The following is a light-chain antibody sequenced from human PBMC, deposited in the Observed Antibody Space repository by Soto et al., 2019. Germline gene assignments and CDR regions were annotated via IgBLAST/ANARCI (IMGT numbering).Light chain of an antibody. CDR3: QQYECSPEIS. J-gene: IGKJ3*01. Sequence: DIVLAQSPATLSLSPGERATLSCRASQPIIDNFLAWYQQKPGQSPRLLISVASIIDPGVPDRFRGSGSETEFSLTISRLEPEDFGFYYCQQYECSPEISFGPGTKVDMK. CDR1: QPIIDNF. CDR2: VAS. V-gene: IGKV3-20*01.